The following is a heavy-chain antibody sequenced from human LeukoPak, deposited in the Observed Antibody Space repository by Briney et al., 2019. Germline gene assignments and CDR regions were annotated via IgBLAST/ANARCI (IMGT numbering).Heavy chain of an antibody. D-gene: IGHD5-12*01. CDR3: ALNIVFDY. CDR2: ISYDGSNK. Sequence: GGSLRLSCAASGFTFSSYGMHWVRQAPGKGLEWVAVISYDGSNKYYADSVKGRFTISRDNSKNTLYLQMNSLRAEDTAVYYCALNIVFDYWGQGTLVTVSS. J-gene: IGHJ4*02. CDR1: GFTFSSYG. V-gene: IGHV3-30*03.